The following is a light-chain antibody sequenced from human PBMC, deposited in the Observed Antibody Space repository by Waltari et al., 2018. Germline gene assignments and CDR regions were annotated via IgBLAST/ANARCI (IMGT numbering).Light chain of an antibody. J-gene: IGLJ2*01. Sequence: QSALTQPASVSGSPGQSITISCIGTSSDVGTYNYVSWYQQHPGKAPKLMIYDVSNRPSGVSNRFSGSKSGNTASLTISGLQAEDEADYYCCSYTSSSTYVLFGGGTKLTVL. V-gene: IGLV2-14*03. CDR2: DVS. CDR1: SSDVGTYNY. CDR3: CSYTSSSTYVL.